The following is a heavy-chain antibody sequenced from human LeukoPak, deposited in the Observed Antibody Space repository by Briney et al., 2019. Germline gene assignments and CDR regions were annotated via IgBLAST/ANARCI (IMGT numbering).Heavy chain of an antibody. CDR1: GFTFSSYA. D-gene: IGHD2-21*02. CDR3: AKRVTAANYYYYGMDV. Sequence: PGGSLRLSCAASGFTFSSYAMSWVRQAPGKGLEWGSAISGSGGSTYYADSVKGRFTISRDNSKNTLYLQMNSLRAEDTAVYYCAKRVTAANYYYYGMDVWGKGTTVTVSS. V-gene: IGHV3-23*01. J-gene: IGHJ6*04. CDR2: ISGSGGST.